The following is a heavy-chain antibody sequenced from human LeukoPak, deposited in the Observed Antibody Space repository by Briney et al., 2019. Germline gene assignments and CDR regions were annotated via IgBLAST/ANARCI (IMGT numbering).Heavy chain of an antibody. V-gene: IGHV3-21*01. CDR2: ISSSSSYI. CDR3: AGRITGTTYFDY. Sequence: GGSLRLSCAASGFTFSSYSMNWVRQAPGKGLEWVSSISSSSSYIYYADSVKGRFTISRDNAKNSLYLQMNSLRAEDTAVYYCAGRITGTTYFDYWGRGTLVTVSS. D-gene: IGHD1-7*01. CDR1: GFTFSSYS. J-gene: IGHJ4*02.